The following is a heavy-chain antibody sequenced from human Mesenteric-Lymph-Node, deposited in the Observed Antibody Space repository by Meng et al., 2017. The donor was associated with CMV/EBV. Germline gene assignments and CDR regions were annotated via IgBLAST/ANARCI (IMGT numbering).Heavy chain of an antibody. CDR1: FPLSSYG. J-gene: IGHJ4*02. CDR2: IWSDGSNK. Sequence: FPLSSYGMHWVRQAPGKGLEWVAVIWSDGSNKYYADSVKGRFTISRDNSKNTLYLQMNSLRAEDTAVYYCARDRVMVRGVIITQLGYWGQGTLVTVSS. V-gene: IGHV3-33*01. D-gene: IGHD3-10*01. CDR3: ARDRVMVRGVIITQLGY.